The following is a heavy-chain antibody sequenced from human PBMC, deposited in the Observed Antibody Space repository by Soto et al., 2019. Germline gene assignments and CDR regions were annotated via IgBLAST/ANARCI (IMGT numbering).Heavy chain of an antibody. Sequence: HPGGSLRLSCAASGFTFSSYAMSWVRQAPGKGLEWVSAISGSGGSTYYADSVKGRFTISRDNSKNTLYLQMNSLRAEDTAVYYCAKDSIAARRIAVHGMDVWGQGTTVTVSS. D-gene: IGHD6-6*01. CDR1: GFTFSSYA. J-gene: IGHJ6*02. V-gene: IGHV3-23*01. CDR2: ISGSGGST. CDR3: AKDSIAARRIAVHGMDV.